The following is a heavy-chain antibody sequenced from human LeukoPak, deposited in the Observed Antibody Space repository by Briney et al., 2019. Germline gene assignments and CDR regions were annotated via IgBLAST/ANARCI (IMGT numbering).Heavy chain of an antibody. CDR3: ARSDYGDHSYYFDY. J-gene: IGHJ4*02. Sequence: SETLSLTCAVYGGSFSGYYWSWIRQPPGKGLEWIGEINHSGSTNYNPSLKSRVTISVDTSKNQFSLKLSSVTAADTAVYYCARSDYGDHSYYFDYWGQGTLVTVSS. CDR2: INHSGST. CDR1: GGSFSGYY. V-gene: IGHV4-34*01. D-gene: IGHD4-23*01.